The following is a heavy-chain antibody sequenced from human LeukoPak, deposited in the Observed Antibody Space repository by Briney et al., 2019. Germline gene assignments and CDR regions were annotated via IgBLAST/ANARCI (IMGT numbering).Heavy chain of an antibody. CDR2: IYYSGST. D-gene: IGHD6-13*01. CDR3: ARHAGGIAAAGTRPFDY. CDR1: GASFSSSTYY. Sequence: SETLSLTCTVSGASFSSSTYYWGWIRQPPGKGLEWIGSIYYSGSTYYNPSLKSRVTMSVDTSKNQFSLKLSPVTAADTAVYYCARHAGGIAAAGTRPFDYWGQGTLVTVSS. V-gene: IGHV4-39*01. J-gene: IGHJ4*02.